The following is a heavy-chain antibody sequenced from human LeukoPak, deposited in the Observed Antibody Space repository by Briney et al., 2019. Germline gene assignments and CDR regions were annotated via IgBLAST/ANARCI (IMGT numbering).Heavy chain of an antibody. Sequence: GESLRLSCAASGLTVSTTYMTWVRQAPGKGLEWVSVIQSGGTTNYADSVKGRFTISRDNSKNTVFLQMNSLRPEDTAVYYCGRITRWGQGTLVTVSS. CDR3: GRITR. CDR1: GLTVSTTY. J-gene: IGHJ4*02. CDR2: IQSGGTT. V-gene: IGHV3-53*05.